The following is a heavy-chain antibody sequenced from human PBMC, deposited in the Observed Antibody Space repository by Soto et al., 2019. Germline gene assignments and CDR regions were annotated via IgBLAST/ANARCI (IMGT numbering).Heavy chain of an antibody. CDR1: GFTFSSYG. J-gene: IGHJ6*02. V-gene: IGHV3-30*18. Sequence: GSLRLSCAASGFTFSSYGMHWVRQAPGKGLEWVAVISYDGSNKYYADSVKGRFTISRDNSKNTLYLQMNSLRAEDTAVYYCAKDLMEPLEWLLYYYYGMDVWGQGTTVTVSS. CDR2: ISYDGSNK. D-gene: IGHD3-3*01. CDR3: AKDLMEPLEWLLYYYYGMDV.